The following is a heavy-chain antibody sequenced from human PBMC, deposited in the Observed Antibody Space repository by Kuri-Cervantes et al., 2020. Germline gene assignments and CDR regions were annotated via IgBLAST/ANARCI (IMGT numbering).Heavy chain of an antibody. Sequence: ASVKVSCKASGGTFSSYTISWVRQAPGQGLEWMGWISAYNGNTNYAQKLQGRVTMTTDTSTSTAYMELRSLRSDDTAVYYCALLAGAGPIDYWGQGTLVTVSS. CDR3: ALLAGAGPIDY. CDR2: ISAYNGNT. CDR1: GGTFSSYT. J-gene: IGHJ4*02. D-gene: IGHD1-1*01. V-gene: IGHV1-18*01.